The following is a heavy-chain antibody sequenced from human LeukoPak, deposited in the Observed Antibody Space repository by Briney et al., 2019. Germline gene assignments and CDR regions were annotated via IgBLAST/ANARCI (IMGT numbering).Heavy chain of an antibody. D-gene: IGHD3-9*01. J-gene: IGHJ6*02. CDR3: ARDIRIPDDYYGMDV. V-gene: IGHV4-31*03. CDR1: GGSISSGGYY. CDR2: IYYSGST. Sequence: SQTLSLTCTVSGGSISSGGYYWSWIRQHPGKGLEWIGYIYYSGSTYYNPSLKSRVTISVDTSKNQFSLKPSSVTAADTAVYYCARDIRIPDDYYGMDVWGQGTTVTVSS.